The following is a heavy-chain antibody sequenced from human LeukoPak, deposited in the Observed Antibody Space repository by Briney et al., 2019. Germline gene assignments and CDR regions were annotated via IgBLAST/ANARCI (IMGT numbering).Heavy chain of an antibody. Sequence: GGSLRLSCAASGFTFGNAWMSWVRQAPGKGLEWVGRIKSKTDGGTTDYAAPVKGRFTISRDDSKNTLYLQMNSLKTEDTAVYYCTTRDSSGYYLGAFDIWGQGTMVTVSS. CDR2: IKSKTDGGTT. CDR1: GFTFGNAW. V-gene: IGHV3-15*01. J-gene: IGHJ3*02. D-gene: IGHD3-22*01. CDR3: TTRDSSGYYLGAFDI.